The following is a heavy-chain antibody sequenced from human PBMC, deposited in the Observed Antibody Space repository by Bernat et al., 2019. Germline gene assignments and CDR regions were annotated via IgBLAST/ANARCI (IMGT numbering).Heavy chain of an antibody. V-gene: IGHV3-20*04. CDR1: GFTFDDYG. J-gene: IGHJ4*02. CDR2: INWNGGST. CDR3: AKDGREYSGYAGYFDY. Sequence: EVQLVESGGGVVRPGGSLRLSCAASGFTFDDYGMSWVRQAPGKGLEWVSGINWNGGSTGYADSVKGRFTISRDNAKNSLYLQMNSLRAEDTAVYYCAKDGREYSGYAGYFDYWGQGTLVTVSS. D-gene: IGHD5-12*01.